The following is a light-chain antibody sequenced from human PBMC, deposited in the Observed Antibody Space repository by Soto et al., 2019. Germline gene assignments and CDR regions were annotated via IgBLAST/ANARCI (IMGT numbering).Light chain of an antibody. CDR1: QTVNRD. CDR2: GTT. Sequence: ENVLTQSPGTLSLSPGERATLSCRASQTVNRDFLTWYQQKPGQAPRLLIHGTTTRATGIPARFSGGGSGTEFTLTISRLQSEDFAVFFCQQYNNWQRTFGQGTRLEIK. CDR3: QQYNNWQRT. V-gene: IGKV3-15*01. J-gene: IGKJ5*01.